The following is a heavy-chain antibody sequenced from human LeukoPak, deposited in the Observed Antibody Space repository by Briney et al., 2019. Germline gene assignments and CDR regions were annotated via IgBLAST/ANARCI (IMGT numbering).Heavy chain of an antibody. J-gene: IGHJ6*03. V-gene: IGHV1-2*02. Sequence: ASVKVSCKASGYTFTGYYMHWVRQAPGQGLEWMGWINPNSGGTNYAQKFQGRVTMTRDTSISTAYMDLSRLRSDDTAVYYCGRGTSVSHIPYYYYFVDVWGKGTTVTVSS. CDR1: GYTFTGYY. D-gene: IGHD2-2*01. CDR3: GRGTSVSHIPYYYYFVDV. CDR2: INPNSGGT.